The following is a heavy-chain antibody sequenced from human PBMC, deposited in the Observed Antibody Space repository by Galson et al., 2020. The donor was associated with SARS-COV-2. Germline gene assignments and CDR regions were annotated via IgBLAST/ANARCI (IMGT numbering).Heavy chain of an antibody. CDR1: GDSISSGGYY. CDR2: IYYSGST. CDR3: ARTGDTAIVTP. J-gene: IGHJ5*02. V-gene: IGHV4-31*03. Sequence: SETLSLTCTVSGDSISSGGYYWSWIHPHPGKGLEWIGYIYYSGSTYYNPSLKSRVTISVDTSKNQFSLRLSSVAAADTAVYYCARTGDTAIVTPWGQGTLVTVSA. D-gene: IGHD5-18*01.